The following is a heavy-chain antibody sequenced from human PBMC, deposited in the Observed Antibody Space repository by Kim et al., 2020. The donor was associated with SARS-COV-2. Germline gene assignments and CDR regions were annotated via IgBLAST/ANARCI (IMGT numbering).Heavy chain of an antibody. D-gene: IGHD2-2*01. V-gene: IGHV3-15*01. J-gene: IGHJ6*02. CDR1: GFTFSNAW. CDR3: TTGGYQLLFVVAYYYGMDV. Sequence: GGSLRLSCAASGFTFSNAWMSWVRQAPGKGLEWVGRIKSKTDGGTTDYAAPVKGRFTISRDDSKNTLYLQMNSLKTEDTAVYYCTTGGYQLLFVVAYYYGMDVWGQGTTVTVSS. CDR2: IKSKTDGGTT.